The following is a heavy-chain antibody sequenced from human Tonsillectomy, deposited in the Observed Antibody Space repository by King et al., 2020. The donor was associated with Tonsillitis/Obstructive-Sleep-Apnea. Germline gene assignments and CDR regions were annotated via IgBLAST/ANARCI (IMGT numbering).Heavy chain of an antibody. CDR1: GGSFSGYN. V-gene: IGHV4-34*01. D-gene: IGHD3-10*01. Sequence: VQLQQWGAGLLKPSETLSLTCAVYGGSFSGYNWSWIRQPPGKGLEWIGEINHSGSTNYNPSLKSRVTISVDTSKNQFSLKLSSVTAADTAVYYCARVGTMVRGVIMSGGQGTLVTVSS. CDR2: INHSGST. J-gene: IGHJ4*02. CDR3: ARVGTMVRGVIMS.